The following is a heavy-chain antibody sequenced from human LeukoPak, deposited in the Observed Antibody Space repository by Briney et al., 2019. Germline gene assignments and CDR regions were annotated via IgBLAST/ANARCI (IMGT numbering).Heavy chain of an antibody. CDR3: AKDYLGRIVVVPAAIFFQH. CDR2: ISGGGGST. Sequence: PGGSLRLSCAASGFTFSSYAMRWVRHPPGTGLEWVSAISGGGGSTYYADSVKGPITISRDKSKNTLYLQMNSLRAEDTAVYYCAKDYLGRIVVVPAAIFFQHWGQGTLVTVSS. V-gene: IGHV3-23*01. CDR1: GFTFSSYA. D-gene: IGHD2-2*02. J-gene: IGHJ1*01.